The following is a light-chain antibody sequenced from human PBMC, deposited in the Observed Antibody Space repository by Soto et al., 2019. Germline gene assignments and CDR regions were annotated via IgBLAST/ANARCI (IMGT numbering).Light chain of an antibody. Sequence: QSVLTQPASVSGSPGQSITISCPGTSRDAGGYNYVSWYQQHPGKAPKFMIYDVSNRPSGVSTRFSGSKSGNTASLTISGLQAEDEADYYCNSYTTSNTRQIVFGTGTRSPS. J-gene: IGLJ1*01. CDR3: NSYTTSNTRQIV. V-gene: IGLV2-14*01. CDR2: DVS. CDR1: SRDAGGYNY.